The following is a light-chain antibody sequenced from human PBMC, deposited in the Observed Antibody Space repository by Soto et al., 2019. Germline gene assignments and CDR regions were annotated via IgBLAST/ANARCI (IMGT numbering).Light chain of an antibody. CDR1: TEAVTFSHW. CDR3: LRFLGVEQVWV. V-gene: IGLV7-43*01. Sequence: QTVVTQEPSLTVSPGGTVTLTCASSTEAVTFSHWPNWFQQKPGQAPRPLIYRTSKKHSWTPARFSGSLLEGKAALTLSGVHPGEEGDYYSLRFLGVEQVWVFGGGT. J-gene: IGLJ3*02. CDR2: RTS.